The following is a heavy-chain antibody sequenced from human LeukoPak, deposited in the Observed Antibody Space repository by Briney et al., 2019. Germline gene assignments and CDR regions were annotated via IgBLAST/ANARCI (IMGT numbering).Heavy chain of an antibody. CDR2: MNPNSGNT. J-gene: IGHJ6*03. CDR1: GYTFTSYD. Sequence: ASVKVSCKASGYTFTSYDINWVRQATGQGLEWMGWMNPNSGNTGYAQKFQGRVTITRNTSISTAYMELSSLRSEDTAVYYCARAGANSIAAPQLRGYYMDVWGKGTTVTVSS. CDR3: ARAGANSIAAPQLRGYYMDV. V-gene: IGHV1-8*03. D-gene: IGHD6-6*01.